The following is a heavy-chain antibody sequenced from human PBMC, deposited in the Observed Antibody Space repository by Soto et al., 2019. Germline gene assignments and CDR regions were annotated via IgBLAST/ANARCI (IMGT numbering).Heavy chain of an antibody. J-gene: IGHJ4*02. CDR2: IYGSGRGI. V-gene: IGHV3-23*05. D-gene: IGHD2-21*01. Sequence: GSLRLSCTASGLPHSNFAMMWVRQAPGKGLECVSGIYGSGRGIEYADSVKGRFTISRDNSKNTVYLQMTDLRADDTAVYYCAKDAIYNDGLWLMDHWGQGTQVTVSS. CDR1: GLPHSNFA. CDR3: AKDAIYNDGLWLMDH.